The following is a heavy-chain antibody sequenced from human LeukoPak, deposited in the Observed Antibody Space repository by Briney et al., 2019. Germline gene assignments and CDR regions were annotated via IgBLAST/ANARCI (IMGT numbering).Heavy chain of an antibody. J-gene: IGHJ4*02. Sequence: GGSLRLSCGASGFTFSSFEVDWVRQAPGKGLEWVSYISSSGSTKYYAYSVRGRFTIYRDNDKNSLYLQMNSLRVEDTAVYYCARDQNWSPDWWGQGNLVTVSS. V-gene: IGHV3-48*03. CDR2: ISSSGSTK. CDR3: ARDQNWSPDW. D-gene: IGHD1-1*01. CDR1: GFTFSSFE.